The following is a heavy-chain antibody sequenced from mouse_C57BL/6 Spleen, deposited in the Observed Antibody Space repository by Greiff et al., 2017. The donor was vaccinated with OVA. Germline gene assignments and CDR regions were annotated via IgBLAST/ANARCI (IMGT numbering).Heavy chain of an antibody. Sequence: EVQGVESGGGLVKPGGSLKLSCAASGFTFSDYGMHWVRQAPEKGLEWVAYISSGSSTIYYADTVKGRFTISRDNAKNTLFLQMTSLRSEDTAMYYCARQFYYGSSWYFDVWGTGTTVTVSS. V-gene: IGHV5-17*01. J-gene: IGHJ1*03. CDR2: ISSGSSTI. CDR1: GFTFSDYG. CDR3: ARQFYYGSSWYFDV. D-gene: IGHD1-1*01.